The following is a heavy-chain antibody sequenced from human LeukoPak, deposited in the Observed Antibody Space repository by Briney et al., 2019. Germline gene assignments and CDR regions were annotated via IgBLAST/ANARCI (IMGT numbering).Heavy chain of an antibody. V-gene: IGHV1-2*02. CDR1: GYTFTGYY. Sequence: ASVKVSCKASGYTFTGYYMHWVRQAPGQGLEWMGWINPNSGDTNYAQKFQGRVTMTRDTSISTAYMELSRLRSDDTAVYYCAREGSGWDFDYWGQGTLVTVSS. D-gene: IGHD6-19*01. J-gene: IGHJ4*02. CDR2: INPNSGDT. CDR3: AREGSGWDFDY.